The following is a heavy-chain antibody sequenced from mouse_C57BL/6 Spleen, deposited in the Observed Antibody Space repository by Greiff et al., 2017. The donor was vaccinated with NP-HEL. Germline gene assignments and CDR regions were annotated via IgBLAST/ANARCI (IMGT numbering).Heavy chain of an antibody. V-gene: IGHV1-64*01. Sequence: QVQLQQPGAELVKPGASVKLSCKASGYTFTSYWMHWVKQRPGQGLEWIGMINPNRGSTNYNEKFKSKATLTVDKSSSTAYMQLSSLTSEDSAVYYYARVDYYDAMDYWGQGTSVTVSS. CDR3: ARVDYYDAMDY. CDR2: INPNRGST. CDR1: GYTFTSYW. J-gene: IGHJ4*01.